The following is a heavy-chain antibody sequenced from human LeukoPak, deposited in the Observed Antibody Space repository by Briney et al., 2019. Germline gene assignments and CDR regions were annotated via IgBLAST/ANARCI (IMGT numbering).Heavy chain of an antibody. V-gene: IGHV4-38-2*01. D-gene: IGHD5-18*01. Sequence: SETLSLTCAVSGYSISSGYYWGWIRQPPGKGLERIGSIYHSGSTYYDPSLKSRVTISVDTSKNQFSLKLSSVTAADTAVYYCATVDTAMVTSGYFDYWGQGTLVTVSS. CDR3: ATVDTAMVTSGYFDY. CDR1: GYSISSGYY. J-gene: IGHJ4*02. CDR2: IYHSGST.